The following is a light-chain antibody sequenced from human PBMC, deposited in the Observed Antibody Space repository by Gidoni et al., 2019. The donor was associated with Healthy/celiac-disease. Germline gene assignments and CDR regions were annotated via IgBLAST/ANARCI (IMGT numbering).Light chain of an antibody. V-gene: IGLV3-25*03. CDR3: QSADSSGTYPVV. CDR2: QDS. CDR1: ALPKQF. Sequence: SYELTQPPSVSVSPGQTARITCSGDALPKQFAYWYQQKPGQAPVLVIYQDSERPSGSPERFSGSSSGTTVTLTISGVQAEDEAEDYCQSADSSGTYPVVFGGGTKLTVL. J-gene: IGLJ2*01.